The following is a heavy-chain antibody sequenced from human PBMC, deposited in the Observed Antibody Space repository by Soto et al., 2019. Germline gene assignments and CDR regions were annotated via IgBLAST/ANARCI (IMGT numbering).Heavy chain of an antibody. CDR1: GYSFTTYW. CDR3: ARHEATYYNFYGMDV. CDR2: IHTGESDT. Sequence: GESLKISCKSYGYSFTTYWIAWVRQMPGKGLEWMGSIHTGESDTRYSPSFQGQVTISADRSITTAYLQWSSLKASDHAMYYCARHEATYYNFYGMDVWGQGTTVTV. V-gene: IGHV5-51*01. J-gene: IGHJ6*02.